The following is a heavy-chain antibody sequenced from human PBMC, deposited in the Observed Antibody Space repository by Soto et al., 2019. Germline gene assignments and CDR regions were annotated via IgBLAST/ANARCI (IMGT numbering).Heavy chain of an antibody. V-gene: IGHV1-8*01. D-gene: IGHD2-15*01. CDR3: AATVVAASLGAFDI. J-gene: IGHJ3*02. CDR2: MNPNSGNT. CDR1: GYTFTSFD. Sequence: ASGEVSGKGSGYTFTSFDINGVRQATGQGPEWMGWMNPNSGNTGYAQKFQGRVTMTTNTSINTAYMELSSLRSEDTAVYYCAATVVAASLGAFDIWGQGTMVTV.